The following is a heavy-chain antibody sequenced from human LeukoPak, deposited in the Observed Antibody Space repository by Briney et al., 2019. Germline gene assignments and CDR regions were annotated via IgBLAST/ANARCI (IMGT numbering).Heavy chain of an antibody. CDR3: ARGERWLQLMFDY. Sequence: GASVKLSCTASGYTFTGYYMHWVRQAPGHGLEWMGWINPNSGGTNYAQKFQGRVTMTRDTSISTAYKELSRLRSDDTAVYYCARGERWLQLMFDYWGQGTLVTVSS. V-gene: IGHV1-2*02. D-gene: IGHD5-24*01. CDR1: GYTFTGYY. CDR2: INPNSGGT. J-gene: IGHJ4*02.